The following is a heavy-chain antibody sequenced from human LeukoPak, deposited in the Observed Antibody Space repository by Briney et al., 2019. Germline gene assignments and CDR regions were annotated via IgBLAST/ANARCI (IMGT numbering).Heavy chain of an antibody. Sequence: PSETLSLTCTVSGYSISSGYYWGWIRQPPGKGLEWIGSIYHSGSTYYNPSLKSRVTISVDTSKNQFSLKLSSVTAADTAVYYCARVLSEYELWFDPWGQGTLVTVSS. CDR2: IYHSGST. CDR3: ARVLSEYELWFDP. CDR1: GYSISSGYY. V-gene: IGHV4-38-2*02. J-gene: IGHJ5*02. D-gene: IGHD3-3*01.